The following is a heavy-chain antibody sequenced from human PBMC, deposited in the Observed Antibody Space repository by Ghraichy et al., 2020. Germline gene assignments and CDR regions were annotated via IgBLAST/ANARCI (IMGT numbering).Heavy chain of an antibody. CDR2: IDYGLTS. J-gene: IGHJ6*02. Sequence: SETLSLTCTVSGFSINSGDYFWSWIRQPPGKGLEWIVYIDYGLTSSFVSALKDRVTATIDSSKNQFSLNLTSATAADTVVYYCDRLCSTSFHYSSGVDVWGPGTMVTVSS. CDR3: DRLCSTSFHYSSGVDV. CDR1: GFSINSGDYF. D-gene: IGHD2-2*01. V-gene: IGHV4-30-4*01.